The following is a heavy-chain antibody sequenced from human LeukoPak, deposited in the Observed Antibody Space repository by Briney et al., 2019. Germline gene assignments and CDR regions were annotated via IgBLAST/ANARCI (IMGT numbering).Heavy chain of an antibody. CDR3: ARDQIGVAAAAY. CDR2: ISAYNGNT. V-gene: IGHV1-18*01. J-gene: IGHJ4*02. D-gene: IGHD6-13*01. CDR1: GYTFTSYG. Sequence: ASVKVSCKASGYTFTSYGISWVRQAPGQGLEWMGWISAYNGNTNYAQKLQGRVTITRDTSARTAYMELSSLRSEDTALYYCARDQIGVAAAAYWGQGTLVTVSS.